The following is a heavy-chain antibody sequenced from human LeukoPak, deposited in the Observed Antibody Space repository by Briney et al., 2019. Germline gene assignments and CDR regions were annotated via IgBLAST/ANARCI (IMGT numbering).Heavy chain of an antibody. CDR2: ISYDGSNK. CDR1: GFTFSSYA. Sequence: GGSLRLSCAASGFTFSSYAMHWVRQAPGKGLEWVAVISYDGSNKYYADSVKGRFTISRDNSKNTLYLQMNSLRAEDTAVYYCARDPKLYCSGGSCSYFDYWGQGTLVTVSS. V-gene: IGHV3-30-3*01. J-gene: IGHJ4*02. CDR3: ARDPKLYCSGGSCSYFDY. D-gene: IGHD2-15*01.